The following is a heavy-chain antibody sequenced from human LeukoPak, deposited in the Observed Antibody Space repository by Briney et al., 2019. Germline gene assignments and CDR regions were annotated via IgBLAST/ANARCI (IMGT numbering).Heavy chain of an antibody. J-gene: IGHJ5*02. D-gene: IGHD6-13*01. CDR2: INHSGST. Sequence: SETLSLTCAVYGGSFSGYYWSWIRQPPGKGLEWVGEINHSGSTNYNPSLKTRVPISVDTSKKQFSRKLSSVTAADTAVYYCARGSRSWPRPNWFDPWGQGTLVTVSS. CDR3: ARGSRSWPRPNWFDP. CDR1: GGSFSGYY. V-gene: IGHV4-34*01.